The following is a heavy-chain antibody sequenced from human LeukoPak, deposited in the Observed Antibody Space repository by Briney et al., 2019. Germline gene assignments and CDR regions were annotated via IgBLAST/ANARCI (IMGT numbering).Heavy chain of an antibody. D-gene: IGHD6-13*01. CDR3: AREVAAAGGHNWFDP. J-gene: IGHJ5*02. V-gene: IGHV4-59*01. CDR1: GGAISSYD. Sequence: PSETLAVTCIVSGGAISSYDWGWIWRPPGKRLEWIGYIYYSGSTNYNPSLKSRVTISVDTSKNQFSLKLSSVTAADTAVYYCAREVAAAGGHNWFDPWGQGTLVTVSS. CDR2: IYYSGST.